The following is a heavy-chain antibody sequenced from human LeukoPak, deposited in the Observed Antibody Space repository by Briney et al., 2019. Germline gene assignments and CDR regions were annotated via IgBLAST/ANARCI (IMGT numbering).Heavy chain of an antibody. CDR1: GFTFSNAW. V-gene: IGHV3-15*01. J-gene: IGHJ4*02. Sequence: GGSLRLSCAASGFTFSNAWMSWVRQAPGKGLEWVGRIKSKTDGGTTDYAAPVKGRFTISRDDSKNTLYLQMNSLKTEDTAVYYCTTDEGWYYGSGSYRPVFDYWGQGTLVTVSS. CDR3: TTDEGWYYGSGSYRPVFDY. CDR2: IKSKTDGGTT. D-gene: IGHD3-10*01.